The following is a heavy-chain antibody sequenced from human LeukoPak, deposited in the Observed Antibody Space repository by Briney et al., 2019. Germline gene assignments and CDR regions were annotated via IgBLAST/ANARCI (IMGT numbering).Heavy chain of an antibody. V-gene: IGHV1-69*05. D-gene: IGHD3-22*01. CDR2: IIPIFGTA. CDR3: ARGAPYYDSSGYLHWFDP. Sequence: ASVKVSCKASGGTFSSYAISWVRQAPGQGLEWMGRIIPIFGTANYAQKFQGRVTITTDESTSTAYMELSSLRSEDTAVYYCARGAPYYDSSGYLHWFDPWGQGTLVTVSS. CDR1: GGTFSSYA. J-gene: IGHJ5*02.